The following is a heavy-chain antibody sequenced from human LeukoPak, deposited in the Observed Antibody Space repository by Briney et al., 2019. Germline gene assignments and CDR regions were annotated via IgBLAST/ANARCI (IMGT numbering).Heavy chain of an antibody. CDR3: ARGISGGLDI. V-gene: IGHV3-13*01. CDR2: IGAAGDT. CDR1: GFSFSSYV. Sequence: TGGSLRLSCAASGFSFSSYVMHWVRQATGKGLEWVSSIGAAGDTYFSGSVKGRFTISRENAKNSLYLQMNILRVGDTAVYYCARGISGGLDIWGRGTLVTVSS. J-gene: IGHJ2*01. D-gene: IGHD6-25*01.